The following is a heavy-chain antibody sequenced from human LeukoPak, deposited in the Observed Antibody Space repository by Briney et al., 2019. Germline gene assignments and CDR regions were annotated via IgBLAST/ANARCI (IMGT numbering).Heavy chain of an antibody. V-gene: IGHV3-30-3*01. CDR1: GFSFSNSP. D-gene: IGHD3-10*01. J-gene: IGHJ4*02. CDR2: TSHDETNK. CDR3: AKDEFGTFDY. Sequence: GRSLRLSCAASGFSFSNSPMHWVRQAPGKGLERVAVTSHDETNKYYADSVKGRFTISRDNSKNTLYLQMNSLRAEDTAVYYCAKDEFGTFDYWGQGTLVTVSS.